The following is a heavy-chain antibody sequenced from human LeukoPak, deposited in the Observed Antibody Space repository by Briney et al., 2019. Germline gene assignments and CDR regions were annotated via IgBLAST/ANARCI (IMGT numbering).Heavy chain of an antibody. CDR1: GFTVSSNY. CDR3: ARDRGVAAAGQNYYYYYGMDV. Sequence: GGSLRLSCAASGFTVSSNYMSWARQAPGKGLEWVSVIYSGGSTYYADSVKGRFTISRDNSKNTLYLQMNSLRAEDTAVYYCARDRGVAAAGQNYYYYYGMDVWGQGTTVTVSS. D-gene: IGHD6-13*01. V-gene: IGHV3-66*01. J-gene: IGHJ6*02. CDR2: IYSGGST.